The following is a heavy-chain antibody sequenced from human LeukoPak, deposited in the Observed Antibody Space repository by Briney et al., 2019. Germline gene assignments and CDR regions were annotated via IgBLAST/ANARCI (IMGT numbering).Heavy chain of an antibody. J-gene: IGHJ4*02. CDR2: FDPEDGET. CDR1: GYTLTELS. D-gene: IGHD6-19*01. CDR3: ARGRGLAVGDY. Sequence: ASVKVSCKVSGYTLTELSMHWVRQAPGKGLEWMGGFDPEDGETIYAQKFQGRVTMTRNTSISTAYMELSSLRSEDTAVYYCARGRGLAVGDYWGQGTLVTVSS. V-gene: IGHV1-24*01.